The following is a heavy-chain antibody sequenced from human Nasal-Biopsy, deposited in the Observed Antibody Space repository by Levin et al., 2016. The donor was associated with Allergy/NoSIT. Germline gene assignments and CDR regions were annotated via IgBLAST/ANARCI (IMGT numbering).Heavy chain of an antibody. Sequence: ASVKVSCKASGYTFSNYYMNWVRQAPGQGLEWMGIINPSGDSTNYAQKFQGRLTMTRDTSTSTLYMELRSLRSDDTAVYYCTRDRVGDVILRGVFDHWGQGTLVTVSS. CDR3: TRDRVGDVILRGVFDH. D-gene: IGHD3-16*01. J-gene: IGHJ4*02. CDR2: INPSGDST. CDR1: GYTFSNYY. V-gene: IGHV1-46*03.